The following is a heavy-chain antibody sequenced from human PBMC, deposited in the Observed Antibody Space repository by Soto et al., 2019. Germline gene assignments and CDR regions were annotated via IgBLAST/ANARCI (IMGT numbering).Heavy chain of an antibody. CDR1: GLTFSSEW. D-gene: IGHD5-12*01. CDR3: ITGYGY. V-gene: IGHV3-7*02. J-gene: IGHJ4*01. Sequence: GGSLRLSCGASGLTFSSEWRSWVRQAPGKGLEWVANISPEGSEKRSVDSMKGRSAISRDNAKNSVSLLMNSLRVDDTAVYYCITGYGYWGLGTLVTVS. CDR2: ISPEGSEK.